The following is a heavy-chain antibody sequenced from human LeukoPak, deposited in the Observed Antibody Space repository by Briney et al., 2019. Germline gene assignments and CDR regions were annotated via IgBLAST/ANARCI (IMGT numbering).Heavy chain of an antibody. Sequence: GASVKVSCKASGYTFTSYGISWVRQAPGQGLEWMGWISAYNGNTNYAQKLQGRVTMTTDTSTSTAYMELRSLRSDDTAVYYCARARDTAMDNYFDYWGQGTLVTVSS. CDR2: ISAYNGNT. CDR1: GYTFTSYG. V-gene: IGHV1-18*01. J-gene: IGHJ4*02. CDR3: ARARDTAMDNYFDY. D-gene: IGHD5-18*01.